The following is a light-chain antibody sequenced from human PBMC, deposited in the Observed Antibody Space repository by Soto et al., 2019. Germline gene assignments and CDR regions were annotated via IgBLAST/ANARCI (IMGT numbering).Light chain of an antibody. CDR2: AAS. V-gene: IGKV1-27*01. CDR3: QNYKSVPRS. J-gene: IGKJ1*01. CDR1: QGIGSY. Sequence: DIQMTQSPSSLSASVGDRVTITCRASQGIGSYLAWYQQKPGKVPKLLIYAASTLQSGVPSRFSGSGSGTEFTLTISSLQPEDIAAYYCQNYKSVPRSFGQGTKVEIK.